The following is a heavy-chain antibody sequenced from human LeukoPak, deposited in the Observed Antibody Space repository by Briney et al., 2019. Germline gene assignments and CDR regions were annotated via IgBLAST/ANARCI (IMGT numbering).Heavy chain of an antibody. D-gene: IGHD2-21*02. J-gene: IGHJ4*02. V-gene: IGHV3-53*04. CDR2: IYSGGST. CDR3: AREYCGGDCYFDY. CDR1: GFTFSRYA. Sequence: GGSLRLSCSASGFTFSRYAMHWVRQAPGKGLEWVSVIYSGGSTYFADSVKGRFTVSRHNSMNTLYLQMNSLRAEDTAVYYCAREYCGGDCYFDYWGQGTLVTVSS.